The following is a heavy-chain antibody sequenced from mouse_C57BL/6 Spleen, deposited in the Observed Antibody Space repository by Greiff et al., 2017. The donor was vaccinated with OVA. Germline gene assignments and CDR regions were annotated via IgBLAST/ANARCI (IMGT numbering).Heavy chain of an antibody. CDR2: IYPRSGNT. Sequence: VQLVESGAELARPGASVKLSCKASGYTFTSYGISWVKQRTGQGLEWIGEIYPRSGNTYYNEKFKGKATLTADKSSSTAYMELRSLTSEDSAVYFCAREETTVVARYYFDYWGQGTTLTVSS. J-gene: IGHJ2*01. CDR3: AREETTVVARYYFDY. CDR1: GYTFTSYG. V-gene: IGHV1-81*01. D-gene: IGHD1-1*01.